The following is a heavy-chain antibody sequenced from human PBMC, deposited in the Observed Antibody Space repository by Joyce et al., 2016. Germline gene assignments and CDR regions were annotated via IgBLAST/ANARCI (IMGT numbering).Heavy chain of an antibody. Sequence: QVQLVESGGGVVQPGGSLGLSCAASGFTFSTYSMHWVRQAPGKGMEWMAGISYDGRNKDYADSVKDRFSISRDNFKNRLDLEMNSLRLEDTAFYYCAFGHASWGQGTLVTVSS. D-gene: IGHD3-10*01. CDR1: GFTFSTYS. J-gene: IGHJ5*02. V-gene: IGHV3-30*04. CDR3: AFGHAS. CDR2: ISYDGRNK.